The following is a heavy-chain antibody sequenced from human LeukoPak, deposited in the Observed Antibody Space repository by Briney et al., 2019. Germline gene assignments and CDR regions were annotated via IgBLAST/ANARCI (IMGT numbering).Heavy chain of an antibody. D-gene: IGHD6-13*01. V-gene: IGHV4-30-2*01. CDR3: ARIKYSSSWQKAFDI. Sequence: SETLSLTCTVSGGSISSGGYYWSWIRQPPGKGLEWIGYIYHSGSTYYNPSLKSRVTISVDRSKNQFSLKLSSVTAADTAVYYCARIKYSSSWQKAFDIWGQGTMVTVSS. CDR1: GGSISSGGYY. J-gene: IGHJ3*02. CDR2: IYHSGST.